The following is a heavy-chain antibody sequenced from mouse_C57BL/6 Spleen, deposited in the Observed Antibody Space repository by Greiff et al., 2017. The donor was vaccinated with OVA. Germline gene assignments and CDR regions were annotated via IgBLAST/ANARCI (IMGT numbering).Heavy chain of an antibody. CDR1: GYTFTSYW. V-gene: IGHV1-50*01. D-gene: IGHD2-3*01. Sequence: QVQLQQPGAELVKPGASVKLSCKASGYTFTSYWMQWVKQRPGQGLEWIGEIDPSDSYTNYYQKFKGKATLTVDTSSSTAYMQLSSLTSEDSAVYYCASGGGDGYFDYWGQGTTLTVSS. J-gene: IGHJ2*01. CDR3: ASGGGDGYFDY. CDR2: IDPSDSYT.